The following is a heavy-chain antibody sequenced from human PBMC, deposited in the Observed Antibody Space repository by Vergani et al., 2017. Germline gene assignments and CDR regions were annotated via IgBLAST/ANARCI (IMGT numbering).Heavy chain of an antibody. J-gene: IGHJ6*03. CDR2: IYYSGST. CDR1: GGSVSSGSYY. Sequence: QVQLQESGPGLVKPSETLSLTCTVSGGSVSSGSYYWSWIRQPAGKGLEWIGYIYYSGSTNYNPSLKSRVTISVDTSKNQFSLQLSSVTAADTAVYYCARVRGGLRYLGRLYYMDVWGKGTTVTVSS. CDR3: ARVRGGLRYLGRLYYMDV. D-gene: IGHD3-9*01. V-gene: IGHV4-61*10.